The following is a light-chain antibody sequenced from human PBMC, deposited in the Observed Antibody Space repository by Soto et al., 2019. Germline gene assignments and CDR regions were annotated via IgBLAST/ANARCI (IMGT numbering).Light chain of an antibody. V-gene: IGKV3-11*01. CDR3: QQRSNSLFT. CDR1: QSVSSY. J-gene: IGKJ3*01. Sequence: EIVLTQSPATLSLSPGERATLSCRASQSVSSYLAWYQQKPGQAPRLLIYDASNRATGIPARFSGSGSGTDFTLTISSLEPEDFAVSYCQQRSNSLFTFGPGTKVDIK. CDR2: DAS.